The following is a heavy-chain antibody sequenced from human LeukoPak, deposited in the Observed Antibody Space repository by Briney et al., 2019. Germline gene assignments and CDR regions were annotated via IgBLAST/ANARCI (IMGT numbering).Heavy chain of an antibody. CDR3: ARLTGISYGKYYFDF. V-gene: IGHV3-21*01. D-gene: IGHD1-1*01. J-gene: IGHJ4*02. CDR2: LTGANDYI. Sequence: GGSLRLSCAASGFTVSSNYMSWVRQAPGKGLEWVASLTGANDYIYHADSVKGRFTISRDNAKNSLFLQMDSLRPEDTAVYYCARLTGISYGKYYFDFWGRGTLVTVSS. CDR1: GFTVSSNY.